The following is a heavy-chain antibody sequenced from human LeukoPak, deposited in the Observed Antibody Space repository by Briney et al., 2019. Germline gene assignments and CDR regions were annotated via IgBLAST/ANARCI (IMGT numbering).Heavy chain of an antibody. D-gene: IGHD3-22*01. Sequence: GGSLRLSCAASGFTFSNYALTWVRQSPGKGLEWVSAISGAGDSAYYADSVRGRFTISRDNSRNTLYLQMDSVRAEDTAVYYCAKDQGAMTVAGWNFDSWGQGTLVTVSS. J-gene: IGHJ4*02. CDR2: ISGAGDSA. V-gene: IGHV3-23*01. CDR3: AKDQGAMTVAGWNFDS. CDR1: GFTFSNYA.